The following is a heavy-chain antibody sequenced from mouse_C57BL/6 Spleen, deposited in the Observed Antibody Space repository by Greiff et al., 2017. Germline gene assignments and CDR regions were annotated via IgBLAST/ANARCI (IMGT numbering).Heavy chain of an antibody. D-gene: IGHD2-4*01. J-gene: IGHJ4*01. CDR1: GYSFTGYF. V-gene: IGHV1-20*01. CDR3: AREGLPLYYYAMDY. CDR2: INPYNGDT. Sequence: VQLKQSGPELVKPGDSVKISCKASGYSFTGYFMNWVMQSHGKSLEWIGRINPYNGDTFYNQKFKGKATLTVDKSSSTAHMELRSLTSEDSAVYYCAREGLPLYYYAMDYWGQGTSVTVSS.